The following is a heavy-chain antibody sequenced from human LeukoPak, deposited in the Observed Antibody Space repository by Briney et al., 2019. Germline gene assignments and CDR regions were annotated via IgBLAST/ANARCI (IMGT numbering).Heavy chain of an antibody. CDR3: AREFLTGKGGAFDI. CDR2: IKQDGSEK. D-gene: IGHD1-20*01. CDR1: GFTFSSYW. V-gene: IGHV3-7*01. Sequence: GGSLRLSCAASGFTFSSYWMSWVRQAPGKGLEWVANIKQDGSEKYYVDSVKGRFTISRDNAKNSLYLQMNSLRAEDTAVYYCAREFLTGKGGAFDIWGQGTMVTVSS. J-gene: IGHJ3*02.